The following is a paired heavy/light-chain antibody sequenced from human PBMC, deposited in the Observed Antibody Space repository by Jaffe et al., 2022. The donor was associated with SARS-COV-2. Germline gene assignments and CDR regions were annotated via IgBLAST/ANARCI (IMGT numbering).Light chain of an antibody. J-gene: IGKJ5*01. Sequence: DILMTQSPSSLSASVGDRVTITCRASQGISTYVAWFQQKPGKAPKSLIFAASSLQGGVPPRFSGSGSGTDFTLTISSLQPEDFATYYCQQYNSYPSTFGQGTRLEIK. CDR3: QQYNSYPST. V-gene: IGKV1-16*01. CDR1: QGISTY. CDR2: AAS.
Heavy chain of an antibody. CDR1: GFTFSAYA. CDR3: ATDVAGVLRSFYYYMDV. V-gene: IGHV3-23*04. Sequence: EVQLVDSGGGLVQPGGSLRLSCAASGFTFSAYAMSWVRQAPGKGLEWVSAVSGSGGTTNYADSVKGRFTISRDNSKNTLYLQMSSLRAEDTAVYYCATDVAGVLRSFYYYMDVWGKGTTVTVSS. J-gene: IGHJ6*03. D-gene: IGHD6-19*01. CDR2: VSGSGGTT.